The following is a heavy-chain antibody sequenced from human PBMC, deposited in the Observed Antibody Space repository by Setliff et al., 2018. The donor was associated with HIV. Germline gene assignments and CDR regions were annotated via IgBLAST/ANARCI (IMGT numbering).Heavy chain of an antibody. V-gene: IGHV4-39*07. CDR2: GFHSGSP. D-gene: IGHD4-4*01. Sequence: SETLSLTCTVPSSSIRSGGYYWGWIRQPPGKGLEWIGSGFHSGSPYYNPSLKSRVTISIDTSKNQFSLKLTSVTAADTAVYYCATAHYSHDWGADHWGLGTLVTVSS. CDR3: ATAHYSHDWGADH. CDR1: SSSIRSGGYY. J-gene: IGHJ4*02.